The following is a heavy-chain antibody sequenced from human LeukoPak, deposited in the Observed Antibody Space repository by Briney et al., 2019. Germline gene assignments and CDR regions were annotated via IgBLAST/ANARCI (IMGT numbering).Heavy chain of an antibody. CDR2: IWYDGSNK. CDR1: GFTFSSYG. CDR3: SRKQKVLSGYSPEC. D-gene: IGHD3-9*01. J-gene: IGHJ4*01. Sequence: PGGSLRLSCAASGFTFSSYGMHWVRQAPGKGLEWVAVIWYDGSNKYYADSVKGRFTISRDTSKNTLYLQMNSLRAEDTAVYYCSRKQKVLSGYSPECWGQETWSPSPQ. V-gene: IGHV3-33*01.